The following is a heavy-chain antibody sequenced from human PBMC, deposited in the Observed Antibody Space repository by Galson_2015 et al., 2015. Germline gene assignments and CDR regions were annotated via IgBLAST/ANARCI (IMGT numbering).Heavy chain of an antibody. CDR3: ARASIAVAGTAFDY. J-gene: IGHJ4*02. V-gene: IGHV3-21*01. D-gene: IGHD6-19*01. Sequence: SLRLSCAASGFTFSSYSMNWVRQAPGKGLEWVSSISSSSSYIYYADSVEGRFTISRDNAKNSLYLQMNSLRAEDTAVYYCARASIAVAGTAFDYWGQGTLVTVSS. CDR2: ISSSSSYI. CDR1: GFTFSSYS.